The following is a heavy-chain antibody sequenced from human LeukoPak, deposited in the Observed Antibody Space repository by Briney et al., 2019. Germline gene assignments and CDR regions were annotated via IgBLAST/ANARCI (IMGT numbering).Heavy chain of an antibody. D-gene: IGHD2-15*01. CDR1: GLILKIYI. CDR2: ISSSSSYI. J-gene: IGHJ4*02. CDR3: AKVRVGTAHFDY. Sequence: GGSLRLSCAASGLILKIYIVSWVRQTPGKGLEWVSSISSSSSYIYYADSVKGRFTISRDNAKNSLYLQMNSLRPEDTAVYYCAKVRVGTAHFDYWGQGTLVTVSS. V-gene: IGHV3-21*01.